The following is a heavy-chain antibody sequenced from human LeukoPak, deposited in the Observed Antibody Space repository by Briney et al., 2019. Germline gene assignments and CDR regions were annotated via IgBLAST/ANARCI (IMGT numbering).Heavy chain of an antibody. CDR2: VFYSGST. J-gene: IGHJ4*02. CDR3: ARHGGSVVVVPFDY. D-gene: IGHD2-15*01. Sequence: PSETLSLTCTVSGGSISSRGYCWGWIRQSPGKGLEWIGSVFYSGSTYYNSSLKSRVTISVDTSKNQFSLKLSSVTAADTAVYYCARHGGSVVVVPFDYWGQGTLVTVSS. V-gene: IGHV4-39*01. CDR1: GGSISSRGYC.